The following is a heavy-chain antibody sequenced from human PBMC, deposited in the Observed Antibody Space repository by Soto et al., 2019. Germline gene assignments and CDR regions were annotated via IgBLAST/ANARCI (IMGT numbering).Heavy chain of an antibody. Sequence: EVQLVESGGGLVQPGGSLRLSCAVSGFTFSSYWMHWVRQAPGKGLVWVSRIRSDGSSTRYADSVRGRFTISRDNAKNTLYRQMNRLRAEDTAVYYGASWMGSGSNYDVGYWGQGTLVTVSS. CDR1: GFTFSSYW. V-gene: IGHV3-74*01. J-gene: IGHJ4*02. D-gene: IGHD1-26*01. CDR3: ASWMGSGSNYDVGY. CDR2: IRSDGSST.